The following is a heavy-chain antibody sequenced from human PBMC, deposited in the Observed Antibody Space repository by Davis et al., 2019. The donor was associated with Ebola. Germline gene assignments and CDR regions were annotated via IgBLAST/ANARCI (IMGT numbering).Heavy chain of an antibody. D-gene: IGHD3-22*01. CDR2: IDPSDSYT. Sequence: GASLKISCTGSGYSFTSYWISWVRQMPGKGLEWMGRIDPSDSYTNYSPSFQGHVTISADKSISTAYLQWSILKASDTAMYYCARPHYDSSGYYVYWGQGTLVTVSS. CDR1: GYSFTSYW. V-gene: IGHV5-10-1*01. CDR3: ARPHYDSSGYYVY. J-gene: IGHJ4*02.